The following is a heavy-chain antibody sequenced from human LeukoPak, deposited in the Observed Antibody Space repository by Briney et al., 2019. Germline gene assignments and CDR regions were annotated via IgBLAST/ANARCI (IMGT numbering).Heavy chain of an antibody. Sequence: SETLPLTCAVSGGSISSGGFSWSWIRQPPGKGLEWIGYIYHSGSTYYNPSLKSRVTISVDRSKNQFSLKLSSVTAADTAVYYCASSLSSSWYKGFDYWGQGTLVTVSS. CDR1: GGSISSGGFS. V-gene: IGHV4-30-2*01. CDR3: ASSLSSSWYKGFDY. D-gene: IGHD6-13*01. J-gene: IGHJ4*02. CDR2: IYHSGST.